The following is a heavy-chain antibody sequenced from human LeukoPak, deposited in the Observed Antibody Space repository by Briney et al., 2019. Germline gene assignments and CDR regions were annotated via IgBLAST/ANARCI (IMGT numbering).Heavy chain of an antibody. CDR1: GFTFSSSA. V-gene: IGHV3-23*01. J-gene: IGHJ5*02. Sequence: GGSLRLSCAASGFTFSSSAMSWVRRAPGKGLDWVSAISGSGGNTYYADSVKGRFTISRDNAKNSLYLQMNSLRAEDTAVYYCAREGRAYRYSSSWYPTPSWFDPWGQGTLVTVSS. CDR2: ISGSGGNT. D-gene: IGHD6-13*01. CDR3: AREGRAYRYSSSWYPTPSWFDP.